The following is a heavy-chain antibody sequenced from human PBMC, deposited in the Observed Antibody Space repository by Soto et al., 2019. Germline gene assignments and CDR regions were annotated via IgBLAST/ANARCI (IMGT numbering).Heavy chain of an antibody. CDR1: GYSFTSYW. Sequence: PGESLKISCKGSGYSFTSYWISWVRQMPGKGLEWMGRIDPSDSYTNYSPSFQGHVTISADKSISTAYLQWSSLRSEDTAVYYCARVAGELYDFWSGYYTGGYHWGYYYGMDVWGQGTMVTVSS. V-gene: IGHV5-10-1*01. CDR3: ARVAGELYDFWSGYYTGGYHWGYYYGMDV. J-gene: IGHJ6*02. CDR2: IDPSDSYT. D-gene: IGHD3-3*01.